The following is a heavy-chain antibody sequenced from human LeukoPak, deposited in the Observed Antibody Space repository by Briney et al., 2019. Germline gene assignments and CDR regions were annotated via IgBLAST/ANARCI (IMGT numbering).Heavy chain of an antibody. Sequence: ASVKVSCKASGYTFSRYGIIWVRQAPGQGLEWMGWISADNGKTKYAQKLQGRGTMTTDTSTTTAYMELRSLRSDDTAVYFCARGDYTLGYWGQGTLVTVSS. CDR1: GYTFSRYG. CDR2: ISADNGKT. CDR3: ARGDYTLGY. D-gene: IGHD4-17*01. J-gene: IGHJ4*02. V-gene: IGHV1-18*01.